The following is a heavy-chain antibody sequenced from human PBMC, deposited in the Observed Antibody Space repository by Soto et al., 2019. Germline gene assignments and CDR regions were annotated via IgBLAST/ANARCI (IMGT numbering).Heavy chain of an antibody. CDR1: GGSFSGYY. Sequence: PSETLSLTCAVYGGSFSGYYWSWIRQPPGKGLEWIGEINHSGSTNYNPSLKSRVTISVDTSKNQFSLKLSSVTAADTAVYYCARGGRGYSYGYNYYYMDVWGKGTTVTVSS. CDR3: ARGGRGYSYGYNYYYMDV. D-gene: IGHD5-18*01. CDR2: INHSGST. V-gene: IGHV4-34*01. J-gene: IGHJ6*03.